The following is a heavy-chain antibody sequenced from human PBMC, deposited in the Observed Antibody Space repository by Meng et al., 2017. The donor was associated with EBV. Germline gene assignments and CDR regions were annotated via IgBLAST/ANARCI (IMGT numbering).Heavy chain of an antibody. Sequence: GQVVESGGGVVQPGRSLRLSCAASGFTFSGYAMHWVRQAPGKGLDWVAFISYDGSNEWYAGSVKGRFTISRDNSKNTLSLQMNSLRPEDTAIYYCARERTGYYAEYWGQGTLVTVSS. V-gene: IGHV3-30-3*01. CDR3: ARERTGYYAEY. D-gene: IGHD3/OR15-3a*01. J-gene: IGHJ4*02. CDR1: GFTFSGYA. CDR2: ISYDGSNE.